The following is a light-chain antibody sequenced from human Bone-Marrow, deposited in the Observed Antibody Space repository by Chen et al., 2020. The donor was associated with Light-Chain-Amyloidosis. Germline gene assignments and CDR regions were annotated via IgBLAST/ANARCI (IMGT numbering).Light chain of an antibody. V-gene: IGLV3-25*03. J-gene: IGLJ2*01. CDR3: QSADSSGTYEVI. CDR1: VLPTKY. CDR2: RDT. Sequence: SYELTQPPSVSVSPGQTARITCSGDVLPTKYAYWYQQKPGQAPVLVIHRDTERPSGIAEQFSGSSTGTTATLTISGVQAEDEADYHCQSADSSGTYEVIFGGGTKLTVL.